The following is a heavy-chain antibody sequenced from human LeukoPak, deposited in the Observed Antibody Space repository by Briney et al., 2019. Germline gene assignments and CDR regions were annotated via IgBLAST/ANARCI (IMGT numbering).Heavy chain of an antibody. V-gene: IGHV3-33*01. D-gene: IGHD6-19*01. CDR2: IWYDGSNK. J-gene: IGHJ4*02. Sequence: GGSLRLSCAASGFTFSSYGMHWVRRAPGKGLEWGAVIWYDGSNKYYADSVKGRSTISRDNSKNTLYLQMNSLRAEDTAVYYCAREGYSSGWYPHYWGQGTLVTVSS. CDR1: GFTFSSYG. CDR3: AREGYSSGWYPHY.